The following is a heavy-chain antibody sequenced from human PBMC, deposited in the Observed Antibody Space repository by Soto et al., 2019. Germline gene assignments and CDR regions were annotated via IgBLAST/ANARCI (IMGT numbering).Heavy chain of an antibody. J-gene: IGHJ5*02. CDR1: GGSINGYY. CDR3: TREQSDDNYFDP. Sequence: SETLSLTCTISGGSINGYYWSWIRKPPGKGLEWIGYVYYTGTTKYNPSLESRVTISLDKSKSQFSLRLISVTAADTAVYYCTREQSDDNYFDPWGQGTLVTVSS. CDR2: VYYTGTT. D-gene: IGHD6-19*01. V-gene: IGHV4-59*01.